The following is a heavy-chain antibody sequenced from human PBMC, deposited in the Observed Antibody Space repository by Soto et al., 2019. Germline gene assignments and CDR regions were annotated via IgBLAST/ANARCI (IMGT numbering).Heavy chain of an antibody. CDR2: ISHDGNN. CDR3: AREDESSGYAGTFQH. CDR1: GFTFSSYV. D-gene: IGHD3-22*01. J-gene: IGHJ1*01. V-gene: IGHV3-30-3*01. Sequence: QVQLVESGGDVVQPGRSLRLSCAASGFTFSSYVFHWVRQTPGKGLEWVGLISHDGNNQYADSVKDRFTISRDNSKNELHLEMNSLRLEDTALYYCAREDESSGYAGTFQHWGQGTLVTVSP.